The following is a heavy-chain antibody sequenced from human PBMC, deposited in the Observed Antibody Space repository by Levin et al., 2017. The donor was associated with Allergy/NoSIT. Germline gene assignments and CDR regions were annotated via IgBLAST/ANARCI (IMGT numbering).Heavy chain of an antibody. CDR3: ARRIAVAGTNDY. D-gene: IGHD6-19*01. CDR2: INAGNGNT. J-gene: IGHJ4*02. Sequence: ASVKVSCKASGYTFTSYAMHWVRQAPGQRLEWMGWINAGNGNTKYSQKFQGRVTITRDTSASTAYMELSSLRSEDTAVYYCARRIAVAGTNDYWGQGTLVTVSS. V-gene: IGHV1-3*01. CDR1: GYTFTSYA.